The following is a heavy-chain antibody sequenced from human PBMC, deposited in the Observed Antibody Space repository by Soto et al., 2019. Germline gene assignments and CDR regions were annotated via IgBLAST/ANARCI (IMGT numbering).Heavy chain of an antibody. CDR1: GFTFSSYG. CDR3: ARGSSTYGMDV. J-gene: IGHJ6*02. V-gene: IGHV3-33*08. D-gene: IGHD6-13*01. CDR2: IWYDGSNK. Sequence: QVQLVESGGGVVQPGRSLRLSCAASGFTFSSYGMHWVRQAPGKGLEWVAVIWYDGSNKYYADSVKGRFTISRDNSKKTLYLQMNSLRAEDTAVYYCARGSSTYGMDVWGQGTTVTVSS.